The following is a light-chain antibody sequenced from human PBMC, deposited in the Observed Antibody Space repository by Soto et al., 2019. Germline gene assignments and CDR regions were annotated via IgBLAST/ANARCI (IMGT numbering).Light chain of an antibody. CDR2: GAS. CDR3: QQYGTSPFT. Sequence: EVVLTQSPGNLSLSPGERATLSCRASQSVNNNNLAWYQQKPGQAPRLLIYGASNRATGIPDRFSGSGSGTDFTLTISRLEPEDFAVYYCQQYGTSPFTFGPGTKVDIK. V-gene: IGKV3-20*01. J-gene: IGKJ3*01. CDR1: QSVNNNN.